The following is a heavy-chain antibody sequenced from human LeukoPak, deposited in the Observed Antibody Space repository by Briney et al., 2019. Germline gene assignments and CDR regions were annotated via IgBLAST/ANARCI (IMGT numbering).Heavy chain of an antibody. J-gene: IGHJ4*02. CDR2: ISSSSSYI. Sequence: GGSLRLSCAASGFTFSSYSMNWVRQAPGKGLEWVSSISSSSSYIYYADSAKGRFTISRDNAKNSLYLQMNSLRAEDTAVYYCARAKLSPKSYYYGSGSYYYFDYWGQGTLVTVSS. D-gene: IGHD3-10*01. CDR3: ARAKLSPKSYYYGSGSYYYFDY. CDR1: GFTFSSYS. V-gene: IGHV3-21*01.